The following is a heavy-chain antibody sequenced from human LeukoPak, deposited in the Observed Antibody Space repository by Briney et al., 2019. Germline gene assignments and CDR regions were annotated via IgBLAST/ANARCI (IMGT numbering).Heavy chain of an antibody. V-gene: IGHV3-7*01. D-gene: IGHD3-3*01. CDR3: ARDRVTSYYDFWSGLGPDY. CDR2: VNRDGSET. CDR1: GFALSSHW. J-gene: IGHJ4*02. Sequence: GGSLRLSCAASGFALSSHWMTWVRQDPGRGPEWVANVNRDGSETYYLDSVKGRFTISKDNAKNSLYLQMNSLRDEDTAVYYCARDRVTSYYDFWSGLGPDYWGQGTLVTVSS.